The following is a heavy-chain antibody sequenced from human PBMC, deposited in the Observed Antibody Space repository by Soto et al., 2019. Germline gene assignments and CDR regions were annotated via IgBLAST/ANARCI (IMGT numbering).Heavy chain of an antibody. CDR3: ARERNTGYDYSYYYGMDV. CDR2: ISYEGSNK. J-gene: IGHJ6*02. Sequence: LRLSCAASGFTFSPHAMHWVRQGPGKGLEWVAVISYEGSNKYYADSVKGRFTISRDNSKNTLYLQMNSLRAEDTAVYYCARERNTGYDYSYYYGMDVWGQGTTVTVSS. D-gene: IGHD5-18*01. CDR1: GFTFSPHA. V-gene: IGHV3-30-3*01.